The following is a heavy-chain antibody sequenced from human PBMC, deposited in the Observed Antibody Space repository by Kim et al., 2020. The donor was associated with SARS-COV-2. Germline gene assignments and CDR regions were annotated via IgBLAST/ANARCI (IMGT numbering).Heavy chain of an antibody. CDR1: GFTLSDYY. CDR2: ISSSGTTI. J-gene: IGHJ6*02. D-gene: IGHD2-15*01. CDR3: ARDRKIYCSGGSCYYYYYGMDV. V-gene: IGHV3-11*04. Sequence: GGSLRLSCAASGFTLSDYYMSWIRQAPGKGLEWVSDISSSGTTIYYADSVKGRFTISRDNAKNSLYLQMNSLRVEDTAVYYSARDRKIYCSGGSCYYYYYGMDVWGQGTTVTVSS.